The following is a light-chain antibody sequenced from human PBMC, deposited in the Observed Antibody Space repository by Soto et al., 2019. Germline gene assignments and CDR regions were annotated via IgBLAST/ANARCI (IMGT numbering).Light chain of an antibody. CDR2: EVI. CDR1: SSDVGGYNY. V-gene: IGLV2-14*01. Sequence: QSALTQPASVSGSPGQSITISCTGTSSDVGGYNYVSWYQQHPGKAPKVMIYEVINRLAGVSNRFSGSKSGNTASLSISGLQAEDEADYYCTSYTSSTTLVFGTGTKVTVL. CDR3: TSYTSSTTLV. J-gene: IGLJ1*01.